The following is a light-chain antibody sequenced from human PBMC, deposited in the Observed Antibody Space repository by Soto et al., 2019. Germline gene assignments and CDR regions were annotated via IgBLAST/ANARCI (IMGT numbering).Light chain of an antibody. Sequence: QSVLTQPPSASGAPGQRVTISCSGSSSNIGRNTVSWYQQLPGTAPKLLIYHNSQWPSGVPDRFSGSRSGTSASLAISELQSEDEADYYCAAWDDSLNGYVFGTGTKVTVL. CDR1: SSNIGRNT. CDR3: AAWDDSLNGYV. V-gene: IGLV1-44*01. CDR2: HNS. J-gene: IGLJ1*01.